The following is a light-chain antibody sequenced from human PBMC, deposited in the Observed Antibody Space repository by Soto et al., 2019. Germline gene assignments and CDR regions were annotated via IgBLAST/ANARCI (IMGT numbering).Light chain of an antibody. Sequence: EIVLTQSPGTLSLSPGERATLSCRASQTLSNSFIAWYQQQPGQAPRLLIYDTSSSATGVPDRYSASGSGTDLTLTISRLEHEDFAVFCCQQYGTSEIIFGQGTRLEIK. CDR1: QTLSNSF. V-gene: IGKV3-20*01. J-gene: IGKJ5*01. CDR2: DTS. CDR3: QQYGTSEII.